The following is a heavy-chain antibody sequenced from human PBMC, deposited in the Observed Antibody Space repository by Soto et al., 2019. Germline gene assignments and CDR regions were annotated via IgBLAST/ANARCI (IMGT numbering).Heavy chain of an antibody. D-gene: IGHD3-10*01. CDR3: ARGYMVRGVIRYYYYYYGMDL. V-gene: IGHV1-8*01. CDR1: GYTFTSYD. J-gene: IGHJ6*02. Sequence: ASVKVSCKASGYTFTSYDINWVRQATGQGLEWMGWMNPNSGNTGYAQKFQGRVTMTRNTSISTAYMELSSLRSEDTAVYYCARGYMVRGVIRYYYYYYGMDLWGQGTKVTGSS. CDR2: MNPNSGNT.